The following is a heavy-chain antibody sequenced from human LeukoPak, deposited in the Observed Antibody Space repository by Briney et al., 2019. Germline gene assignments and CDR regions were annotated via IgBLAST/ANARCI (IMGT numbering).Heavy chain of an antibody. CDR3: ATDRGGGYFDY. CDR2: IKEDGSEK. V-gene: IGHV3-7*01. CDR1: GFSFSRDW. J-gene: IGHJ4*02. D-gene: IGHD3-10*01. Sequence: GGSLRLSCVDSGFSFSRDWISWVRQAPGKGLEWVANIKEDGSEKYFLDSVKGRFTISRDNAKNLVYLQMNSLRVEDTAVYYCATDRGGGYFDYWVQGTLVTVSS.